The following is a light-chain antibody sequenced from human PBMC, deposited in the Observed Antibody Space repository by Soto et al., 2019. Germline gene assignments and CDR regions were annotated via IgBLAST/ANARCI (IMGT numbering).Light chain of an antibody. CDR1: SNDVGIYNL. J-gene: IGLJ1*01. CDR2: EVF. Sequence: QSARTQPASVSGSPGQSITISCTGTSNDVGIYNLVSWYQQHPGKAPKLVIYEVFRRPSGVSDRFSGSKSGNTASLTISGLQAEDEADYYSCSYAGRNTYVFRTGTKVTVL. CDR3: CSYAGRNTYV. V-gene: IGLV2-23*02.